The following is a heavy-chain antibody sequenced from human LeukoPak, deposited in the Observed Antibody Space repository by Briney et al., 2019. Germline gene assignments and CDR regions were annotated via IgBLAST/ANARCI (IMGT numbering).Heavy chain of an antibody. V-gene: IGHV1-3*01. CDR3: ARCGYSSSWYPFDP. Sequence: GASVKVSCKASGYTFTSYAMHWVRQAPGQRLEWMGWINASNGNTKYSQKFQGRVTITRDTSASTAYMELSSLRSEDTAVYYCARCGYSSSWYPFDPWGQGTLVTVSS. J-gene: IGHJ5*02. D-gene: IGHD6-13*01. CDR1: GYTFTSYA. CDR2: INASNGNT.